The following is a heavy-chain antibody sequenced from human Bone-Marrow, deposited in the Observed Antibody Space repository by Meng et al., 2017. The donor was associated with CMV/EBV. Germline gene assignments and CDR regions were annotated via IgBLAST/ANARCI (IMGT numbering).Heavy chain of an antibody. V-gene: IGHV5-51*01. J-gene: IGHJ4*02. Sequence: GGSLRLSCKGSGYSFTSYWIGWVRQMPGKGLEWMGIIYPGDSDTRYSPSFQGQVTISADKSISTAYLQWSSLKASDTAMYYCARTGYSSGWYGGYWGQGTRVTGSS. CDR2: IYPGDSDT. CDR3: ARTGYSSGWYGGY. D-gene: IGHD6-19*01. CDR1: GYSFTSYW.